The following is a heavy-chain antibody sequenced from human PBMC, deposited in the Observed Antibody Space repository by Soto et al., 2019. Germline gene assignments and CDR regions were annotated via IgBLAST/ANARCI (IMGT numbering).Heavy chain of an antibody. Sequence: GGSLRLSCAASGFTFSSYAMSWVRQAPGKGLEWVSAISGSGGSTYYADSVKGRFTISRDNSKNTLYLQMNSLRAEDTAVYYCARKRVGGVAGTPDAFDIWGQGTMVTVSS. CDR1: GFTFSSYA. V-gene: IGHV3-23*01. CDR3: ARKRVGGVAGTPDAFDI. D-gene: IGHD6-19*01. CDR2: ISGSGGST. J-gene: IGHJ3*02.